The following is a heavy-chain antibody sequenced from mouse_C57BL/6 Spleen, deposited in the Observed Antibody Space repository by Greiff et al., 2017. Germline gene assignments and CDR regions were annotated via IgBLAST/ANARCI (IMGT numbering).Heavy chain of an antibody. V-gene: IGHV5-17*01. CDR3: ARMDYCGSSYDAMDY. CDR2: ISSGSSTI. Sequence: EVPRVESGGGLVKPGGSLKLSCAASGFTFSDYGMHWVRQAPEKGLAWVAYISSGSSTIYYADTVKGRFTISRDNANNTLFLQMTMLRSEDTAMYYCARMDYCGSSYDAMDYWGQGTSVTVSS. D-gene: IGHD1-1*01. CDR1: GFTFSDYG. J-gene: IGHJ4*01.